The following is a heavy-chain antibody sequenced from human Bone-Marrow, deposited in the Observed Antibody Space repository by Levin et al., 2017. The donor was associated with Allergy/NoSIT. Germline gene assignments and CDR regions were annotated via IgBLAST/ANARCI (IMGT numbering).Heavy chain of an antibody. Sequence: GESLKISCAASGFTFSSYWMSWVRQAPGKGLEWVANIKQDGSEKYYVDSVKGRFTISRDNAKNSLYLQMNSLRAEDTAVYYCAGRGYSYGQYYFDYWGQGTLVTVSS. CDR3: AGRGYSYGQYYFDY. V-gene: IGHV3-7*01. CDR1: GFTFSSYW. J-gene: IGHJ4*02. CDR2: IKQDGSEK. D-gene: IGHD5-18*01.